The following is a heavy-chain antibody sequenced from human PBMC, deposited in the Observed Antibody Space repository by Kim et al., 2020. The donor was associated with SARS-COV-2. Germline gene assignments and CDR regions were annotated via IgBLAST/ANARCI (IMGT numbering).Heavy chain of an antibody. V-gene: IGHV3-23*01. CDR2: LSDIGSTT. D-gene: IGHD3-10*01. CDR1: GFIFSNYG. J-gene: IGHJ4*01. CDR3: AKHWGSGTYYNFLDY. Sequence: GGSLRLSCAASGFIFSNYGMSWVRQAPGKGLEWVSALSDIGSTTYYADSVKGRFTVSRDNSKNTLYLQVNGLRVEDTAVYYCAKHWGSGTYYNFLDYWGHGTLVTVSS.